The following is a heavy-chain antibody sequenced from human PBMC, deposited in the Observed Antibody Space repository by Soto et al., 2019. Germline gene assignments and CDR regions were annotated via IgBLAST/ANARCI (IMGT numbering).Heavy chain of an antibody. Sequence: SQTLSLPCAISGDSVSSNSSAWNFIRESPSRGLEWLGRTYYRSKWYNDYAVSVKSRITINPDTSKNQFSLQLNSVTPEDTAVYYCERGQLVEYNWFAPWGQGTLVTVSS. CDR1: GDSVSSNSSA. J-gene: IGHJ5*02. CDR2: TYYRSKWYN. V-gene: IGHV6-1*01. CDR3: ERGQLVEYNWFAP. D-gene: IGHD6-13*01.